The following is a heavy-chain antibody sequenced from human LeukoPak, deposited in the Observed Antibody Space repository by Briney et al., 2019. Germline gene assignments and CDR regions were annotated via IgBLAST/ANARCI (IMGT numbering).Heavy chain of an antibody. CDR1: GDTFRTYA. D-gene: IGHD1-14*01. Sequence: ASVKVSCKVSGDTFRTYAINWVRQAPGQGLEWMGRIIPIFGTTNYAQKFQDSVTITADKSTSTAYMELSSLRSEDTAVYYCAYNSSTWYADYWGQGTLVIVSS. CDR3: AYNSSTWYADY. J-gene: IGHJ4*02. V-gene: IGHV1-69*06. CDR2: IIPIFGTT.